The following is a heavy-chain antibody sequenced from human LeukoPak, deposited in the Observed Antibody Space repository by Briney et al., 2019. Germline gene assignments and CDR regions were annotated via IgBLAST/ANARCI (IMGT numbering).Heavy chain of an antibody. D-gene: IGHD3-22*01. CDR2: ISGSGGST. Sequence: SGGSLRLSCAGPEFTFISYALSWVRQAPGKGLEWVSAISGSGGSTYYADSVKGRFTISRDNSKNTLYLQMNSLRAEDTAVYYCAKDGRYYDSSGLPPHDYWGQGTLVTVSS. V-gene: IGHV3-23*01. J-gene: IGHJ4*02. CDR1: EFTFISYA. CDR3: AKDGRYYDSSGLPPHDY.